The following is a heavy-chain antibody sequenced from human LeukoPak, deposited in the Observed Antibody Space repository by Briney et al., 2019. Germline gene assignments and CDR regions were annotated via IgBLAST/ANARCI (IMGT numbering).Heavy chain of an antibody. CDR3: ARLMYYYGSGSSPRDY. J-gene: IGHJ4*02. CDR1: GFTFSSYS. CDR2: ISSSSSTI. V-gene: IGHV3-48*04. Sequence: GGSLRLSCAASGFTFSSYSMNWVRQAPGKGLEWVSYISSSSSTIYYADSVKGRFTISRDNAKNSLYLQMNSLRAEDTAVYYCARLMYYYGSGSSPRDYWGQGTLVTVSS. D-gene: IGHD3-10*01.